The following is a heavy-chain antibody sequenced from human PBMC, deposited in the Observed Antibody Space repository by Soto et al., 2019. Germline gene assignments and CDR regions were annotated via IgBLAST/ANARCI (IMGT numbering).Heavy chain of an antibody. J-gene: IGHJ5*02. D-gene: IGHD3-3*01. V-gene: IGHV4-4*02. CDR2: IYHSGST. CDR3: ARSDTAHITIFGVVISGWFDP. Sequence: SETLSLTCAVSGGSISSSNWWSWVRQPPGKGLEWIGEIYHSGSTNYNPSLKSRVTISVDKSKNQFSLKLSSVTAADTAVYYFARSDTAHITIFGVVISGWFDPWGQGTLVTVSS. CDR1: GGSISSSNW.